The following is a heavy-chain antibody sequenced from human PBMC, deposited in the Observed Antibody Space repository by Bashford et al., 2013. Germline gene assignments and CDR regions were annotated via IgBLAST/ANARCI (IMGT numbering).Heavy chain of an antibody. CDR2: INPSGGST. V-gene: IGHV1-46*01. J-gene: IGHJ4*02. Sequence: PSVKVSCKASGYTFTSYYMHWVRQAPGQGLEWMGIINPSGGSTSYAQKFQGRVTMTRDTSTSTVYMELSSLKASDTAIYYCARVPARLVGCDYWGQGTLVTVSS. D-gene: IGHD6-6*01. CDR1: GYTFTSYY. CDR3: ARVPARLVGCDY.